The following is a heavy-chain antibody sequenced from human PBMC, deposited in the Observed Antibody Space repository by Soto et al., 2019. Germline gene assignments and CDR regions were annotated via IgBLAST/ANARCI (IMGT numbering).Heavy chain of an antibody. J-gene: IGHJ4*02. CDR2: IYYSGST. CDR3: ARALVGVEGIDSSGYYLPPHFDY. D-gene: IGHD3-22*01. CDR1: GGSISSSSYY. V-gene: IGHV4-39*01. Sequence: PSETLSLTCTVSGGSISSSSYYWVWIRQPPGKGLEWIGSIYYSGSTYYNPSLKSRVTISVDTSKSQFSLKLSSVTAADTAVYYCARALVGVEGIDSSGYYLPPHFDYWGQGTLVTVSS.